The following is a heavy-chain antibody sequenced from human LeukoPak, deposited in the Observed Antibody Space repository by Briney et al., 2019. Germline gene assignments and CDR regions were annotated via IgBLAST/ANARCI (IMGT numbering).Heavy chain of an antibody. CDR2: INHSGST. D-gene: IGHD6-13*01. Sequence: PSETLSLTCAVYGGSFSGYYWSWIRQPPGKGLEWIGEINHSGSTNYNPSLKSRVTISVDTSKNQFSLKLSSVTAADTAVYYCAREKEAAAGTGFEQDWGQGTLVTASS. V-gene: IGHV4-34*01. J-gene: IGHJ4*02. CDR3: AREKEAAAGTGFEQD. CDR1: GGSFSGYY.